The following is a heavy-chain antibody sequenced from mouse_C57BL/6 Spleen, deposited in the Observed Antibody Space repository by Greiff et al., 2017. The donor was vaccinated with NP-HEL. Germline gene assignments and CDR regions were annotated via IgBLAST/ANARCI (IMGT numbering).Heavy chain of an antibody. CDR2: INPNNGGT. D-gene: IGHD2-5*01. V-gene: IGHV1-18*01. CDR1: GYTFTDYN. CDR3: ARGREPSYYSNYGFAY. Sequence: EVQLQQSGPELVKPGASVKIPCKASGYTFTDYNMDWVKQSHGKSLEWIGDINPNNGGTIYNQKFKGKATLTVDKSSSTAYMELRSLTSEDTAVYYCARGREPSYYSNYGFAYWGQGTLVTVSA. J-gene: IGHJ3*01.